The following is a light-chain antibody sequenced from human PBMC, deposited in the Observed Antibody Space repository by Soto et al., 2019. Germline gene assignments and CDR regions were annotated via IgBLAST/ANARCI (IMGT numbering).Light chain of an antibody. J-gene: IGKJ2*02. V-gene: IGKV1-5*01. CDR1: QSISSW. Sequence: DIQMTQSPSTLSASVRDRVTLTCRASQSISSWLAWYQQKPGKAPKLLIFEVSSLESGVPSRVSGSGSGTEFTLTISSLQPDDFATYYCQHYNSYSGTFGQGTKLEIK. CDR3: QHYNSYSGT. CDR2: EVS.